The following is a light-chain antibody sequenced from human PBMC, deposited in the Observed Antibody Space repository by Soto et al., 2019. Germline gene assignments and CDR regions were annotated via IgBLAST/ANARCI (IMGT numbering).Light chain of an antibody. CDR1: QSVSSSY. CDR3: QQHSHWPPWT. J-gene: IGKJ1*01. CDR2: GAS. V-gene: IGKV3D-20*02. Sequence: EIVLTQSPGTLSLSPGERAILSCRASQSVSSSYLAWYQQQPGQAPRLLIYGASSRATGIPDRFSGSGSGTDFTLTISRLEPEDFAVYYCQQHSHWPPWTFGQGTKV.